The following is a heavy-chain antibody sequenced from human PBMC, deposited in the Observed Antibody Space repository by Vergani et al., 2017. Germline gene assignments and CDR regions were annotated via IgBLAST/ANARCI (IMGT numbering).Heavy chain of an antibody. Sequence: EVQLVESGGGLVQPGGSLRLSCAASGFTFSSYEMNWVRQAPGKGLEWVSYISSSGSTIYYADSVKGRFTISGDNAKNSLYLQMNSLRAEDTAVYYCAREVLAVAGPYYFDYWGQGTLVTVSS. CDR1: GFTFSSYE. CDR3: AREVLAVAGPYYFDY. D-gene: IGHD6-19*01. J-gene: IGHJ4*02. V-gene: IGHV3-48*03. CDR2: ISSSGSTI.